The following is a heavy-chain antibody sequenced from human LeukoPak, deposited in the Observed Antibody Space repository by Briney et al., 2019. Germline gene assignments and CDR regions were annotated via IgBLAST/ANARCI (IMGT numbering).Heavy chain of an antibody. Sequence: GGSLRLSCAASGFSFSSYAMSWVRRAPGKGLEWVSSISGRGGCKYYADSVKGRFTISRDNSKNTLYLQMNSLRAEDKAVYYCAKETRKSPHYYIDVWVKGTTVSVSS. D-gene: IGHD1-14*01. CDR1: GFSFSSYA. V-gene: IGHV3-23*01. CDR3: AKETRKSPHYYIDV. CDR2: ISGRGGCK. J-gene: IGHJ6*03.